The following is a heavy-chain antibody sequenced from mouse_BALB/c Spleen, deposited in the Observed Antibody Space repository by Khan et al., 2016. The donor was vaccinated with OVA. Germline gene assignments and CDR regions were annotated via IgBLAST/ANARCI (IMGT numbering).Heavy chain of an antibody. V-gene: IGHV1S81*02. CDR2: TNPTNGRT. CDR3: ARIKKIVATYFDY. D-gene: IGHD1-1*01. J-gene: IGHJ2*01. CDR1: GYTFTSYW. Sequence: QVQLKQSGAELVKAGASVKMSCKASGYTFTSYWMHWVKQRLGQGLEWFAETNPTNGRTYYNEKFKSKATLTVDKSSSTAYMLLSGPTFEDSAVYYCARIKKIVATYFDYWGQGTMLTVSS.